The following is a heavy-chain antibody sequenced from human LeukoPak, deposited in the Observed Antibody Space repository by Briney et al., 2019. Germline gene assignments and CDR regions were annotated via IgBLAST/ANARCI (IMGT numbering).Heavy chain of an antibody. J-gene: IGHJ6*03. V-gene: IGHV1-2*02. CDR2: INPNSGGT. D-gene: IGHD3-10*01. CDR1: GYTFTSYY. CDR3: AIGVFYYYYMDV. Sequence: ASVKVSCKASGYTFTSYYMHWVRQAPGQGLEWMGWINPNSGGTNYAQKFQGRVTMTRDTSISTAYMELSRLRSDDTAVYYCAIGVFYYYYMDVWGKGTTVTVSS.